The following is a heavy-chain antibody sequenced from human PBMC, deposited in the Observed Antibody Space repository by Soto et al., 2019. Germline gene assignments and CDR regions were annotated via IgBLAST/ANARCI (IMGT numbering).Heavy chain of an antibody. CDR2: ISGSGGST. CDR3: APPQHIVVVTAIRDAFDI. J-gene: IGHJ3*02. Sequence: EVQLLESGGGLVQPGGSLRLSCAASGFTFSSYAMSWVRQAPGKGLEWVSAISGSGGSTYYADSVKGRFTISRDNSKNTLYLQMKSLRAEDTAVYYCAPPQHIVVVTAIRDAFDIWGKGTMVTVSS. D-gene: IGHD2-21*02. V-gene: IGHV3-23*01. CDR1: GFTFSSYA.